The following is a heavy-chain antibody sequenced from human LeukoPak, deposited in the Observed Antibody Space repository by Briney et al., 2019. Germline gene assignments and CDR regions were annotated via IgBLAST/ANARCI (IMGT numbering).Heavy chain of an antibody. CDR1: GYSFTNYW. CDR2: IYPGDSDT. Sequence: GDSLKISCKGSGYSFTNYWIGWVRQTPGKGLEWMGIIYPGDSDTRYSPSFQGQVTISVDKSISTAFLQWSSLRASDTAMYYCARHVVEKAGFWSGSYTYSYYYYMDVWGKGTTVTVSS. CDR3: ARHVVEKAGFWSGSYTYSYYYYMDV. D-gene: IGHD3-3*01. V-gene: IGHV5-51*01. J-gene: IGHJ6*03.